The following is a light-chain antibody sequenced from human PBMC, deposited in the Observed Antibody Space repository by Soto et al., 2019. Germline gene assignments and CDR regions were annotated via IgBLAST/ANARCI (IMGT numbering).Light chain of an antibody. J-gene: IGLJ1*01. CDR3: CSYAGSSTFSYV. Sequence: QSVLTQPASVSGSPGQSITISCTGTSSDVGSYNLVSWYQQHPGKAPKLMIYEGSKRPSGVSNRFSGSKSGNTASLTISGLQAEAEADYYCCSYAGSSTFSYVFGTGTKVTVL. CDR1: SSDVGSYNL. V-gene: IGLV2-23*03. CDR2: EGS.